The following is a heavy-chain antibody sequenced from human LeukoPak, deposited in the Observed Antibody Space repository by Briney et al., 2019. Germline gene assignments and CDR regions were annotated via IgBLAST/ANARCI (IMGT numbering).Heavy chain of an antibody. D-gene: IGHD2-21*02. CDR2: IKPDGGAQ. CDR3: TRDKTAGAFDV. Sequence: GGSLRISCAASGFTFSNYWMTWVRQAPGKGLEWVANIKPDGGAQYYADSVRGRFTISRDNAKKSVYLQMNSLRAEDTAVYYCTRDKTAGAFDVWGQGTMVTVSS. V-gene: IGHV3-7*01. CDR1: GFTFSNYW. J-gene: IGHJ3*01.